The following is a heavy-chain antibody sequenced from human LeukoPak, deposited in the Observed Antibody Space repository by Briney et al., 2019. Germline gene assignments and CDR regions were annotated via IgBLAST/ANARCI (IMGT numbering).Heavy chain of an antibody. CDR3: AGDGGGDIVVLPEDYFDY. D-gene: IGHD2-2*01. CDR1: GFTFSSYW. V-gene: IGHV3-7*01. Sequence: GGSLRLSCAASGFTFSSYWMSWVRQAPGKGLEWVANIKQDGSEKYYVDSVKGRFTISRDNAKNSLYLQMNSLRAEDTAVYYCAGDGGGDIVVLPEDYFDYWGQGTLVTVSS. CDR2: IKQDGSEK. J-gene: IGHJ4*02.